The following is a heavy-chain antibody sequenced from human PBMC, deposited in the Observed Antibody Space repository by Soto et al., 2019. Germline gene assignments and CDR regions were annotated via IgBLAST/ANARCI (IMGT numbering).Heavy chain of an antibody. J-gene: IGHJ6*02. CDR3: ARVLYYGSGSYSPYGMDV. D-gene: IGHD3-10*01. CDR1: GVSFNNNG. Sequence: QVQLVQSGAEVKNPGSSVKVSCKTSGVSFNNNGIGWVRQAPGHGLEWMGGVSPPFRTSNYARKFQGRISITADAYTGTVNMELSSLTSEDTAQYYCARVLYYGSGSYSPYGMDVWGQGTTVTVSS. CDR2: VSPPFRTS. V-gene: IGHV1-69*01.